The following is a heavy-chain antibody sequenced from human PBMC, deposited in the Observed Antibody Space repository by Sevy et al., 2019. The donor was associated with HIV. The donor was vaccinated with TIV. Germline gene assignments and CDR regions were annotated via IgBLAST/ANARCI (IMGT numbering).Heavy chain of an antibody. Sequence: ASVKVSCKASGYTFTSYYMHWVRQAPGQGLEWMGWINPNSGGTNYAQKFQGRVTMTRDTSISTAYMELSRLRSDDTAVYYCARDRGYYYDSSGLYGYWGQGSLVTVSS. V-gene: IGHV1-2*02. D-gene: IGHD3-22*01. CDR2: INPNSGGT. CDR1: GYTFTSYY. CDR3: ARDRGYYYDSSGLYGY. J-gene: IGHJ4*02.